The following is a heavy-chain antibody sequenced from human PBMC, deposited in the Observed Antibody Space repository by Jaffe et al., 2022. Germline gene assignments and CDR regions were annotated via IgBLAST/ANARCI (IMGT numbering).Heavy chain of an antibody. Sequence: QVQLQESGPGLVKPSETLSLTCAVSGYSISSGYYWGWIRQPPGKGLEWIGSIYHSGSTYYNPSLKSRVTISVDTSKNQFSLKLSSVTAADTAVYYCARPGIAAAGTWFDPWGQGTLVTVSS. CDR1: GYSISSGYY. D-gene: IGHD6-13*01. V-gene: IGHV4-38-2*01. CDR2: IYHSGST. J-gene: IGHJ5*02. CDR3: ARPGIAAAGTWFDP.